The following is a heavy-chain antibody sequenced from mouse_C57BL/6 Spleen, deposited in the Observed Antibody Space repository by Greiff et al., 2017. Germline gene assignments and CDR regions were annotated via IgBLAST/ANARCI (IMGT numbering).Heavy chain of an antibody. CDR2: IYPGDGDT. Sequence: QVQLQQSGPELVKPGASVKISCKASGYAFSSSWMNWVKQRPGKGLEWIGRIYPGDGDTNYNGKFKGKATLTADKSSSTAYMQLSSLTSEDSAVYVCAREGNYDYAMDYWGQGTSVTVSS. CDR1: GYAFSSSW. CDR3: AREGNYDYAMDY. D-gene: IGHD1-1*01. J-gene: IGHJ4*01. V-gene: IGHV1-82*01.